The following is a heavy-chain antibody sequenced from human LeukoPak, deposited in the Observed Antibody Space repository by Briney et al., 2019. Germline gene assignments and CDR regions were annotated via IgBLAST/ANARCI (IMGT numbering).Heavy chain of an antibody. D-gene: IGHD1-14*01. CDR1: GSTVSNSH. CDR3: VRADNGFDQ. V-gene: IGHV3-53*01. Sequence: RSGGSLRLSCAASGSTVSNSHMSWIRQAPGKGLEWVSLIYSDGNIHYADSVKGRSTISRDISKNTLYLQMNSLRADDTAVYYCVRADNGFDQWGQGALVTVSS. J-gene: IGHJ4*02. CDR2: IYSDGNI.